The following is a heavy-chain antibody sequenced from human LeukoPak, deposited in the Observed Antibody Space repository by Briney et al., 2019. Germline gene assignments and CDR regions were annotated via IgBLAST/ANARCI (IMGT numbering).Heavy chain of an antibody. Sequence: ASAKVSCKASGYSFTSHYMHWVRQAPGQGLEWLGLINPSGSSTLYAQKFQGRVTMTRDVSTTTDYMELSSLRSEDTAVYYCARDNSVGDVAWWFDPWGQGTLVTVSS. CDR2: INPSGSST. V-gene: IGHV1-46*01. CDR3: ARDNSVGDVAWWFDP. J-gene: IGHJ5*02. D-gene: IGHD1-26*01. CDR1: GYSFTSHY.